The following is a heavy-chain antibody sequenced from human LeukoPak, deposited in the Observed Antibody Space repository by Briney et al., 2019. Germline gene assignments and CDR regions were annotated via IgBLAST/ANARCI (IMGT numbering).Heavy chain of an antibody. Sequence: PGGSLRLSCAASEFTFSSYAMSWVRQAPGKGLEWVSAISGSGGSTYYADSVKGRFTISRDNSKNTLYLQMNSLRAEDTAVYYCATSGFWSGYYAHYYFDYWGQGTLVTVSS. J-gene: IGHJ4*02. CDR2: ISGSGGST. D-gene: IGHD3-3*01. V-gene: IGHV3-23*01. CDR1: EFTFSSYA. CDR3: ATSGFWSGYYAHYYFDY.